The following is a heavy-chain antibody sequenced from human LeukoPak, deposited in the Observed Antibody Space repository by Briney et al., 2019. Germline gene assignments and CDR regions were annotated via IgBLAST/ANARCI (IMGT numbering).Heavy chain of an antibody. V-gene: IGHV3-7*01. Sequence: GGSLRLSCAASGFTFSSYWMSWVRQAPGKGLEWVANIKQDVSEKYYVDSVKGRFTISRDNAKNSLYLQMNSLRAEDTAVYYCASEITHSSSWYFYYYGMDVWGQGTTVTVSS. CDR3: ASEITHSSSWYFYYYGMDV. CDR2: IKQDVSEK. CDR1: GFTFSSYW. D-gene: IGHD6-13*01. J-gene: IGHJ6*02.